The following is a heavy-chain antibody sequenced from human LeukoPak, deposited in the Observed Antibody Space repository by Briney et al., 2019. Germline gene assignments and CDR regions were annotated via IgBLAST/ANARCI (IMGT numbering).Heavy chain of an antibody. V-gene: IGHV3-23*01. Sequence: PGGSLRLSCAASGFTFSSYAMSWVRQAPGKGLEWVSAISGSGGSTYYADSVKGRFTISRDNSKNTLYLQMNSLRAEDTAVYYCAKVLPAYYYDSSGYTFDYWGQGTLVTVSS. J-gene: IGHJ4*02. D-gene: IGHD3-22*01. CDR1: GFTFSSYA. CDR3: AKVLPAYYYDSSGYTFDY. CDR2: ISGSGGST.